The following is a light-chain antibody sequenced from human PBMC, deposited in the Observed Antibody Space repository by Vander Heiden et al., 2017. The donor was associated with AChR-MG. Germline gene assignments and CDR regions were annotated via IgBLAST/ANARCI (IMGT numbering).Light chain of an antibody. CDR3: CSYAGSSTLYV. Sequence: QSALTQPASVSGSPGQSITICCTGTSSDVGSYNLVSWYQQHPGKAPKLMIYEVSKRPSGVSNRFSGSKSGNTASLTISGLQAEDEADYYCCSYAGSSTLYVFGTGTKVTVL. CDR1: SSDVGSYNL. CDR2: EVS. V-gene: IGLV2-23*02. J-gene: IGLJ1*01.